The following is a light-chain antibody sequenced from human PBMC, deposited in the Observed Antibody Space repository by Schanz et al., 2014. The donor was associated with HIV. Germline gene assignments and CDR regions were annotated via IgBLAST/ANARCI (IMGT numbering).Light chain of an antibody. J-gene: IGLJ2*01. CDR2: DVS. CDR1: SSDVGGYNY. V-gene: IGLV2-8*01. CDR3: SSYAGRNNLVV. Sequence: QSALTQPPSASGSPGQSVTISCTGTSSDVGGYNYVSWYQQHPGKAPKLMIYDVSKRPSGVPDRLSGSKSGNTASLTVSGLQAEDEADYYCSSYAGRNNLVVFGGGTKLTVL.